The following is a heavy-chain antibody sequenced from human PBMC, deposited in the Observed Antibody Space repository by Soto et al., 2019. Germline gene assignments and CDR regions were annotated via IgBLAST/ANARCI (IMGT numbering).Heavy chain of an antibody. CDR2: IYTGGST. CDR1: GGSISSYY. J-gene: IGHJ4*02. Sequence: QVQLQESGPGLVKPSETLSLTCTVSGGSISSYYWSWIRQPVGKGLEWIGRIYTGGSTNYSPSLKSRVTMSVDTSKNQFSLRLTSVTAADTAVYYCARASVGPPGGGSWTMPFDIWGRGTLVTVSS. CDR3: ARASVGPPGGGSWTMPFDI. V-gene: IGHV4-4*07. D-gene: IGHD2-15*01.